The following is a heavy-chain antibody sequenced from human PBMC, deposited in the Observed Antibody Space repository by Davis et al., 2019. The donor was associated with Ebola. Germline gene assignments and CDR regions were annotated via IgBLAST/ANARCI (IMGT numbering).Heavy chain of an antibody. CDR1: GASFSGYY. CDR2: INHSGST. V-gene: IGHV4-34*01. Sequence: SETLSLTCAVYGASFSGYYWSWTRQPPGKGLEWIGEINHSGSTNYNPSLKSRVTISVDTSKNQFSLKLSSVTAADTAVYYCARGDNWNDGGLEPWGQGTLVTVSS. CDR3: ARGDNWNDGGLEP. D-gene: IGHD1-1*01. J-gene: IGHJ5*02.